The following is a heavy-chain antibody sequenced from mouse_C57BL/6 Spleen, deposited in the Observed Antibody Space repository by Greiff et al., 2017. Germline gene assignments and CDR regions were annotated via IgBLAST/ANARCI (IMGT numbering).Heavy chain of an antibody. CDR3: ARGPYYYGSSCFYFDY. CDR2: ISYDGSN. V-gene: IGHV3-6*01. CDR1: GYSITSGYY. Sequence: EVHLVESGPGLVKPSQSLSLTCSVTGYSITSGYYWNWIRQFPGNILEWMGYISYDGSNNYNPSLKNRISITRDTSKNQFFLKLNSVTTEDTAAYYCARGPYYYGSSCFYFDYWGQGTTLTVSS. J-gene: IGHJ2*01. D-gene: IGHD1-1*01.